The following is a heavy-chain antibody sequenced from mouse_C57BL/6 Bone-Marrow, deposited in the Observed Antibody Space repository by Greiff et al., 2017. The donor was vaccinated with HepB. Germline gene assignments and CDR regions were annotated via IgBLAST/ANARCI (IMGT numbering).Heavy chain of an antibody. CDR3: AIWRLRRGRAMDY. J-gene: IGHJ4*01. Sequence: QVQLQQPGAELVKPGASVKVSCKASGYTFTSYWMHWVKQRPGQGLEWIVRIHPSDSDTNYNQKFKGKATLTVDKSSSTAYMQLSSLTSEDSAVYYCAIWRLRRGRAMDYWGQGTSVTVSS. D-gene: IGHD2-2*01. CDR2: IHPSDSDT. CDR1: GYTFTSYW. V-gene: IGHV1-74*01.